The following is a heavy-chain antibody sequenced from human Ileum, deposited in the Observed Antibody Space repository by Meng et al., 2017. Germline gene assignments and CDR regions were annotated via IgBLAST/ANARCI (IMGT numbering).Heavy chain of an antibody. CDR1: GYTFTGYY. CDR3: ARDLVGASDY. D-gene: IGHD1-26*01. V-gene: IGHV1-2*02. CDR2: INPNSGGT. J-gene: IGHJ4*02. Sequence: VQLIQSGAEVKKPGVSVKVACKASGYTFTGYYMHWVRQAPGQGLEWMGWINPNSGGTNYAQKCQGRVTMTRDTSISTAYMELSRLRSDDTAVYYCARDLVGASDYWGQGTLVTVSS.